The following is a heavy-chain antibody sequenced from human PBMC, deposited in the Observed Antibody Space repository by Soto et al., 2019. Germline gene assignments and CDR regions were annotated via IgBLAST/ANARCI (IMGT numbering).Heavy chain of an antibody. J-gene: IGHJ4*02. CDR3: STQRGGYASGGSCPLFHY. D-gene: IGHD2-15*01. V-gene: IGHV1-69*02. CDR2: IIPILGIA. Sequence: QVQLVQSGAEVKKPGSSVKVSCKASGGTFSSYTISWVRQAPGQGLEWMGRIIPILGIANYAQKFQGRVTITADKSTSTAYMELSSLRSVDTAVYYRSTQRGGYASGGSCPLFHYWGQGTLVTVSS. CDR1: GGTFSSYT.